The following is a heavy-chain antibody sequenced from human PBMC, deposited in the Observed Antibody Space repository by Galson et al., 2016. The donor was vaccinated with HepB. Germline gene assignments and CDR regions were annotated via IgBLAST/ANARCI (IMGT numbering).Heavy chain of an antibody. V-gene: IGHV4-4*02. J-gene: IGHJ4*02. CDR3: ARTEFGEVGTTTSMVGY. D-gene: IGHD1-26*01. CDR2: VFHSGST. CDR1: GGSVSSHNW. Sequence: ETLSLTCAVSGGSVSSHNWWSWVRQPPGKGLEWIGEVFHSGSTNYNPSLKSRVTISVDTSKNQFTLEMSSVTAADSAVYYCARTEFGEVGTTTSMVGYWGQGTLVTVSS.